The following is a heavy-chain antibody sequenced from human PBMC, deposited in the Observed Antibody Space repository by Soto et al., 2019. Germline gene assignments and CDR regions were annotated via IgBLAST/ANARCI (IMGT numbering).Heavy chain of an antibody. J-gene: IGHJ4*02. CDR2: IYYNGNT. D-gene: IGHD7-27*01. V-gene: IGHV4-59*01. Sequence: QVQLQESGPGWVKPSETLTLTCTVSGVSISNNYWSWIRQPPGKGLEWIGYIYYNGNTNYNPSLKSRVTMSVDTSRNQISLKLTTVTAADTAVYYCTRANWYSEYWGQGTLVTVSS. CDR1: GVSISNNY. CDR3: TRANWYSEY.